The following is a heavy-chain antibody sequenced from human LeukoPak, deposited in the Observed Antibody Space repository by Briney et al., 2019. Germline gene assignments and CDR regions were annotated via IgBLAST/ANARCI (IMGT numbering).Heavy chain of an antibody. CDR2: IYYSGST. D-gene: IGHD2-2*01. CDR1: GGSIGSSSYY. J-gene: IGHJ4*02. Sequence: SETLSLTCTASGGSIGSSSYYWGWIRQPPGKGLEWIGSIYYSGSTYYNPSLKSRVTISVDTSKNQFSLKLSSVTAADTAVYYCAREPCSSTSCYGNIDYWGQGTQVTVSS. V-gene: IGHV4-39*07. CDR3: AREPCSSTSCYGNIDY.